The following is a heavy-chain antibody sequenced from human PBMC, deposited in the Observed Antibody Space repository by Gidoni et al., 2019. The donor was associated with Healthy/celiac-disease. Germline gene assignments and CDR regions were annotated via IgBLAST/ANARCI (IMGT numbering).Heavy chain of an antibody. V-gene: IGHV4-34*01. CDR2: INHSGST. J-gene: IGHJ6*02. Sequence: QVQLQQWGAGLLKPSETLSLTCAVYGGSFSGYYWSWIRQPPGKGLEWIGEINHSGSTNYNPSLKSRVTISVDTSKNQFSLKLSSVTAADTAVYYCARGAIAAAGVVDRYYYYGMDVWGQGTTVTVSS. D-gene: IGHD6-13*01. CDR1: GGSFSGYY. CDR3: ARGAIAAAGVVDRYYYYGMDV.